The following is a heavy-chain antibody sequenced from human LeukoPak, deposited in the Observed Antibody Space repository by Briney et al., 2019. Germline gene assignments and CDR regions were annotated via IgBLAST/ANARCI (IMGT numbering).Heavy chain of an antibody. CDR2: ISGSGSYI. CDR1: GFTFSDYS. Sequence: NPGGSLRLSCAASGFTFSDYSMNWVRQTPRKGLEWVSCISGSGSYIYYADSVKGRFTIPRDNAKNSLHLQVNSLRAEDTAVYYCVRERFHGSGAPKFDFWGQGTLVTVSS. CDR3: VRERFHGSGAPKFDF. J-gene: IGHJ4*02. V-gene: IGHV3-21*06. D-gene: IGHD3-10*01.